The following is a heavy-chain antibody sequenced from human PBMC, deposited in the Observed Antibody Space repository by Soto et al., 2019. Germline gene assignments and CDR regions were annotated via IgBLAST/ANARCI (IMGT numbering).Heavy chain of an antibody. J-gene: IGHJ6*02. CDR2: IWYDGSNK. V-gene: IGHV3-33*01. D-gene: IGHD1-26*01. CDR3: ARDLLTPQEKWEHYYYYGMDV. CDR1: GFTSSSYG. Sequence: XGSLRLAVPVAGFTSSSYGMHWVRQAPGKGRGWVAVIWYDGSNKYYADSVKGRFTISRDNSKNTLYLQMNGLRAEDTAVYYCARDLLTPQEKWEHYYYYGMDVWGQGTTVTVSS.